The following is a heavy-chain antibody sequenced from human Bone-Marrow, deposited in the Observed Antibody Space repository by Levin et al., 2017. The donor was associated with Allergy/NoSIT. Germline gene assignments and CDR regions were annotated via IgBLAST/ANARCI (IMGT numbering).Heavy chain of an antibody. V-gene: IGHV4-34*01. CDR1: DGSFSGYY. Sequence: SETLSLTCAVSDGSFSGYYWSWIRQPPGKGLEWIGQVNYSGLTNYNPSLKSRVAMSVDTSKKQLSLNLRSVTAADTAVYYCANLPRDLDFWDRGVHSWGQRTLVIVSS. J-gene: IGHJ5*02. CDR3: ANLPRDLDFWDRGVHS. D-gene: IGHD3-10*01. CDR2: VNYSGLT.